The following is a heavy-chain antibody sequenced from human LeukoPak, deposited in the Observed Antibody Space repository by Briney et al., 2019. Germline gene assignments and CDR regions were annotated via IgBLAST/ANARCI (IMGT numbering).Heavy chain of an antibody. V-gene: IGHV1-24*01. J-gene: IGHJ4*02. Sequence: ASVKVSCKVSGYTLTELSMHWVRQAPGKGLEWMGGFDPEDGETIYAQKFQGRVTMTEDTSTDTAYMELSSLRSEDTAVYYCATGLTNYDYVWGSYRLRPPFDYWGQGTLVTVSS. CDR3: ATGLTNYDYVWGSYRLRPPFDY. D-gene: IGHD3-16*02. CDR1: GYTLTELS. CDR2: FDPEDGET.